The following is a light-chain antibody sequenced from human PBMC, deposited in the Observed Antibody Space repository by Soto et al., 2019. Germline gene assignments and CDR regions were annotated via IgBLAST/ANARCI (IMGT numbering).Light chain of an antibody. CDR1: QSVGRN. CDR3: QQYNHWPPCT. CDR2: CAS. V-gene: IGKV3-15*01. J-gene: IGKJ4*01. Sequence: EIVMTQSPATLSVSPGERATLSCRASQSVGRNLAWYQQKPGQAPSLLIYCASTSTTGILASFSGSGSWADFTLTISSLQSEDFVNYSCQQYNHWPPCTFGGGTKVEIK.